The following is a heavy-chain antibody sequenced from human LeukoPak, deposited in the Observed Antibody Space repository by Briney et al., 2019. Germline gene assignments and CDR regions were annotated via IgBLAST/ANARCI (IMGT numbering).Heavy chain of an antibody. CDR2: INPSNGDT. D-gene: IGHD6-19*01. CDR3: ARVGSSGWYVHPTLDY. V-gene: IGHV1-2*02. Sequence: ASVKVSCKASGCTFSGYYIHWVLQAPGQGLEWMAWINPSNGDTNYAQKFQGRVTMTRDTSISTAYMELTRLISDDTAVYYCARVGSSGWYVHPTLDYWGQGTLVTVSS. J-gene: IGHJ4*02. CDR1: GCTFSGYY.